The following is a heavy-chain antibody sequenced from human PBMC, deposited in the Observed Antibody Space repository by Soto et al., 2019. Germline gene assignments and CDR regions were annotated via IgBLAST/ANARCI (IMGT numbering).Heavy chain of an antibody. Sequence: GAAVKVSCKTSGFTFRSYAVQWVRQARGQRLEWIGWLVVGTGNTNYAQKFQQRGTISSDRSTNTVSMELSSLTSEDTAVYYCATGAYCSGGSCSDYYYYYYGMDLWGQGTTVTVS. CDR3: ATGAYCSGGSCSDYYYYYYGMDL. D-gene: IGHD2-15*01. J-gene: IGHJ6*02. V-gene: IGHV1-58*01. CDR2: LVVGTGNT. CDR1: GFTFRSYA.